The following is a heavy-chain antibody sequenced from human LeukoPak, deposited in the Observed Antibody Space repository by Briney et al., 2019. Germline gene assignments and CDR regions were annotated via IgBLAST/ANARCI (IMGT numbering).Heavy chain of an antibody. Sequence: ASVKVSCTASGDTFSSYGSSWMRQAPGQGLEWMGWISAYNGNTNYAQKLQGRVTMTTDPSTSTAYMELRSLRSDDTAVYYCARDPTPIWFGELLSYYYYGMDVWGKGTTVTVSS. CDR3: ARDPTPIWFGELLSYYYYGMDV. V-gene: IGHV1-18*04. CDR1: GDTFSSYG. J-gene: IGHJ6*04. CDR2: ISAYNGNT. D-gene: IGHD3-10*01.